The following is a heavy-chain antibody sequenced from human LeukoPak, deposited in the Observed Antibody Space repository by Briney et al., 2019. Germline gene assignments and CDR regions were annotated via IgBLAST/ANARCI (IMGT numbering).Heavy chain of an antibody. CDR1: GGSISSSSYY. CDR2: IYYTGST. J-gene: IGHJ6*03. Sequence: SETLSLTCTVSGGSISSSSYYWGWIRQPPGKGLEWIGSIYYTGSTYYNPSLKSRVTISVDTSKNQFSLKLSSVTAADTAVYYCASYLYYDSSGYPYMDAWGKGTTVTISS. D-gene: IGHD3-22*01. CDR3: ASYLYYDSSGYPYMDA. V-gene: IGHV4-39*01.